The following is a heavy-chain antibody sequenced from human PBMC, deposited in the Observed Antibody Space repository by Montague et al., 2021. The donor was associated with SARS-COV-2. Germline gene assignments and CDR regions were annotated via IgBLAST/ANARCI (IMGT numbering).Heavy chain of an antibody. Sequence: SETLSLTCTVSGGSISSYYWSWIRQPPGKGLEWIGYINYSGSTNYNPSLKSRVTISLDTSKNQFSLKLNSVTAADTAVYYCARGSYSPDSFDIWGQGTMVTVSS. CDR2: INYSGST. V-gene: IGHV4-59*01. CDR1: GGSISSYY. D-gene: IGHD1-26*01. J-gene: IGHJ3*02. CDR3: ARGSYSPDSFDI.